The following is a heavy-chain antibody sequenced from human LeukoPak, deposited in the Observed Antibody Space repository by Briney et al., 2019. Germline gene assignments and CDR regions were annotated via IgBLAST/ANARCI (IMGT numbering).Heavy chain of an antibody. CDR3: ARDPRYYDSNAYCYDNWFVP. CDR2: ISNSGST. V-gene: IGHV4-59*01. Sequence: SETLSLTCTVSGVSISSYYWSWIRQPPGKGLEWIGYISNSGSTNYNPSLKSRVTISVDTSKNQCSLRLSSVTAADTAVYYCARDPRYYDSNAYCYDNWFVPWGQGTLVTVSS. D-gene: IGHD3-22*01. J-gene: IGHJ5*02. CDR1: GVSISSYY.